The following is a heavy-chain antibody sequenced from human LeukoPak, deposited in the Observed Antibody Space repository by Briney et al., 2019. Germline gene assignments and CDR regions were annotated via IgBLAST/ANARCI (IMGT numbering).Heavy chain of an antibody. CDR2: INHSGST. J-gene: IGHJ5*02. V-gene: IGHV4-34*01. Sequence: SETLSLTCAVYGGSLSGYYWSWIRQPPGKGLEWIGEINHSGSTNYNPSLKSRVTISVDTSKNQFSLKLSSVTAADTAVYYCARVGGAGTPGPWGQGTLVTVSS. D-gene: IGHD3-16*01. CDR3: ARVGGAGTPGP. CDR1: GGSLSGYY.